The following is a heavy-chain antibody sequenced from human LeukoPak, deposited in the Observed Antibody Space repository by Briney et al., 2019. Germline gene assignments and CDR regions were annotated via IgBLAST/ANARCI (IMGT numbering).Heavy chain of an antibody. CDR1: GFTFSSYG. V-gene: IGHV3-23*01. D-gene: IGHD3-10*02. J-gene: IGHJ4*02. CDR2: ISGSGGST. CDR3: AKEMAYDYVIDY. Sequence: PGGSLRLSCAASGFTFSSYGMSWVRQAPGKGLERVSAISGSGGSTYYADSVKGRFTISRDNSKNTLYLQMNSLRAEDTAVYYCAKEMAYDYVIDYWGQGTLVTVSS.